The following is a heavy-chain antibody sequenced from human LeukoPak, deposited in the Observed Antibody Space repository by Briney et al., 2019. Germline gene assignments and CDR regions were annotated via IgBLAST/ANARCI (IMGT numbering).Heavy chain of an antibody. CDR1: GGSISSYY. CDR2: IYYSGST. J-gene: IGHJ5*02. CDR3: ARGKNWFDP. Sequence: SETLSLTCTVSGGSISSYYLSWIRQPQGKGLEWIGYIYYSGSTNYNPSLKSRVTISVDTSKNQFSLKLSSVTAADTAVYYCARGKNWFDPWGQGTLVTVSS. V-gene: IGHV4-59*01.